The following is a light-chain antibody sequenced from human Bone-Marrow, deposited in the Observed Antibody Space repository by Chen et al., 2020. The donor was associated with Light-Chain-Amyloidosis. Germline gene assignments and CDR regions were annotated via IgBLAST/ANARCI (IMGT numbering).Light chain of an antibody. CDR1: NIGSTS. J-gene: IGLJ3*02. CDR3: QVWDRRSDRPV. CDR2: DDS. Sequence: SYVLTQPSSVSVAPGQTATIACGGNNIGSTSVHWYQQTPGQAPLLVVYDDSDRPSGIPVRLSGSNSGNTATLTISRVEAGDEADYYCQVWDRRSDRPVFGGVTKLTV. V-gene: IGLV3-21*02.